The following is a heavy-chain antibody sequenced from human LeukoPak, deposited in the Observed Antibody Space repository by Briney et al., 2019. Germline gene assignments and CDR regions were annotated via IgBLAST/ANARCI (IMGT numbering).Heavy chain of an antibody. Sequence: SETLSLTCTVSGGSISSYYWSWIRQPAGKGLEWIGRIYTSGSTNYNPSLKSRVTISVDKSENQFSLKLSSVTAADTAVYYCARDSDSGSYSGANLDYYYYMDVWGKGTTVTVSS. D-gene: IGHD1-26*01. CDR2: IYTSGST. CDR3: ARDSDSGSYSGANLDYYYYMDV. V-gene: IGHV4-4*07. J-gene: IGHJ6*03. CDR1: GGSISSYY.